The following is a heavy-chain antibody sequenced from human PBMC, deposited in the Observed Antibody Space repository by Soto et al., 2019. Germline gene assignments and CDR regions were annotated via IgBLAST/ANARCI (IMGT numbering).Heavy chain of an antibody. Sequence: QVQLQESGPGLVKPSGTLSLTCAVSSGSISSSNWWSWVRQPPGKGLEWIGEIYHSGSTNYNPSLKSRVTISVDKSKHQFSLKLSSVTAADTAVYYCARRGDYDFWSGYYNYMDVWGKGTTVTVSS. J-gene: IGHJ6*03. D-gene: IGHD3-3*01. CDR3: ARRGDYDFWSGYYNYMDV. CDR1: SGSISSSNW. CDR2: IYHSGST. V-gene: IGHV4-4*02.